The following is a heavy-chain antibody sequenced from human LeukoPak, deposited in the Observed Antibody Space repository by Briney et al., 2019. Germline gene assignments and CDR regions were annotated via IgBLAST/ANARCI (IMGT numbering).Heavy chain of an antibody. CDR2: IYYSGST. D-gene: IGHD3-3*01. CDR3: ARINDFWSGYFHHDY. Sequence: SETLSLTCTVSGGSISSYYWSWIRQPPGKGLEWIGYIYYSGSTNYNPSLKSRVTISVDTSKNQFSLKLSSVTAADTAVYYCARINDFWSGYFHHDYWGQGTLDTVSS. J-gene: IGHJ4*02. CDR1: GGSISSYY. V-gene: IGHV4-59*01.